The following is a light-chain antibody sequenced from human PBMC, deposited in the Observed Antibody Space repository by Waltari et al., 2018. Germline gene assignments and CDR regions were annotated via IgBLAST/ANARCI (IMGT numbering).Light chain of an antibody. J-gene: IGLJ3*02. CDR3: QSYDTNNRV. CDR1: SGSIDSKY. Sequence: NFMLTQPHSVSGSPGETVTISCTRSSGSIDSKYVPSYQQRPGSAPTTVIYEDKQRPFGVPDRFSGSIDSSSNSASLTISGLKTEDEAEYYCQSYDTNNRVFGGGTMLTVL. CDR2: EDK. V-gene: IGLV6-57*04.